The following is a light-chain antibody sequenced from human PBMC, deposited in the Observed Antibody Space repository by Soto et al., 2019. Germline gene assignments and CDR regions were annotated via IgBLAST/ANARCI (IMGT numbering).Light chain of an antibody. J-gene: IGKJ4*02. CDR2: GTS. CDR3: HQYNFWPS. V-gene: IGKV3-15*01. Sequence: EVVMTQSPATLSVSPGERATLSCRASQTVSSNLAWYQQKPGQSPRLLIYGTSTRATGVPARFSGSGSGTEFTLSISSLQSEDFAVYYCHQYNFWPSFGGGTKVDIK. CDR1: QTVSSN.